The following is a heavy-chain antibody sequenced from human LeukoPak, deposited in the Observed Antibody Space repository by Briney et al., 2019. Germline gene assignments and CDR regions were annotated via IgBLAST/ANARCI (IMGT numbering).Heavy chain of an antibody. CDR3: ARDRMGFNWFDP. V-gene: IGHV4-39*07. D-gene: IGHD1-26*01. CDR1: GGSVSSGSYY. CDR2: INHSGST. J-gene: IGHJ5*02. Sequence: SETLSLTCTVSGGSVSSGSYYWSWIRQPPGKGLEWIGEINHSGSTNYNPSLKSRVTISVDRSKNQFSLKLSSVTAADTAVCYCARDRMGFNWFDPWGQGTLVTVSS.